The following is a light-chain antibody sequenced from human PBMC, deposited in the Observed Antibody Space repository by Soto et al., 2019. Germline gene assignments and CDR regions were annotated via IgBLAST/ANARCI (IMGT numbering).Light chain of an antibody. CDR3: SSYKFSTTLRV. CDR2: EVT. Sequence: QSALTQPPSVSGSPGQSITLSCAGTINDIGSYNYVSWFQQHPGKAPKLIIYEVTHRPSGISTRFSGSKSGNTASLTISGLQAEDEAVYYCSSYKFSTTLRVFGGGTKLTVL. V-gene: IGLV2-14*01. J-gene: IGLJ3*02. CDR1: INDIGSYNY.